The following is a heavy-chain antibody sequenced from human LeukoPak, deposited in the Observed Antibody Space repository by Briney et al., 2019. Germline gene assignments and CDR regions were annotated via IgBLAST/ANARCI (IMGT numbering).Heavy chain of an antibody. D-gene: IGHD3-9*01. Sequence: PSETLPLTCAVYGGSFSGYYWSWIRQPPGKGLEWIGEINHSGSTNYNPSLKSRVTISVDTSKNQFSLKLSSVTAADTAVYYCARGGILTGSRFDPWGQGTLVTVSS. J-gene: IGHJ5*02. CDR2: INHSGST. CDR1: GGSFSGYY. CDR3: ARGGILTGSRFDP. V-gene: IGHV4-34*01.